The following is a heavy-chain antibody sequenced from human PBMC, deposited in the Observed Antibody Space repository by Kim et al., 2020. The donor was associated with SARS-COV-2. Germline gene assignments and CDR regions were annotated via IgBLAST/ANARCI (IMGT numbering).Heavy chain of an antibody. J-gene: IGHJ6*02. D-gene: IGHD6-19*01. Sequence: RFTISRDNSKNTLYLQLNSLRAEDTAVYYCAKDIAVAGTPSEYYYDGMDVWGQGTTVTVSS. CDR3: AKDIAVAGTPSEYYYDGMDV. V-gene: IGHV3-30*02.